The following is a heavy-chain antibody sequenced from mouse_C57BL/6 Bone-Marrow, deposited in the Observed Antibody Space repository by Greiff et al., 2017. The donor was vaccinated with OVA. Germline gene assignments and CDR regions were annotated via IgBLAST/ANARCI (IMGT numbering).Heavy chain of an antibody. CDR2: ISSGSSTI. D-gene: IGHD1-1*01. CDR1: GFTFSDYG. CDR3: AREITTVVATDWYFDV. Sequence: DVMLVESGGGLVKPGGSLKLSCAASGFTFSDYGMHWVRQAPEKGLEWVAYISSGSSTIYYADTVKGRFTISRDNAKNTLFLQMTSLRSEETAMYYCAREITTVVATDWYFDVWGTGTTVTVSS. J-gene: IGHJ1*03. V-gene: IGHV5-17*01.